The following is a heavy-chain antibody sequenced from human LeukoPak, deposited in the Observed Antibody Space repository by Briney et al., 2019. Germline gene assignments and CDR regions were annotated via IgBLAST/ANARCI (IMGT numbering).Heavy chain of an antibody. Sequence: GGSLKLSCAASGFTFSDHYMDWVRQAPGKGLEWVGRVRNKVNSYTTEYAASVEGRFIISRDDSKNSLYLQMNSLKIEDTAVYYCARPSSGQYYLDCWGQGTLVTVSS. CDR3: ARPSSGQYYLDC. CDR1: GFTFSDHY. J-gene: IGHJ4*02. CDR2: VRNKVNSYTT. V-gene: IGHV3-72*01. D-gene: IGHD6-19*01.